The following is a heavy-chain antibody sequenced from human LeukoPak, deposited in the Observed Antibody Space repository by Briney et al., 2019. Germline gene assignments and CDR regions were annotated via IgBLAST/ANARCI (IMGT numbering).Heavy chain of an antibody. CDR2: IHSDGRST. CDR3: ARGGGTGEFDY. D-gene: IGHD7-27*01. Sequence: GGSLRLSCAASGFTFSRYWMHWVRQAPGKGLVWVSRIHSDGRSTMYADSVKGRFTISRDDAKNTLYLQMNSLRAEDTAVYYCARGGGTGEFDYWGQGTLVTVSS. J-gene: IGHJ4*02. CDR1: GFTFSRYW. V-gene: IGHV3-74*03.